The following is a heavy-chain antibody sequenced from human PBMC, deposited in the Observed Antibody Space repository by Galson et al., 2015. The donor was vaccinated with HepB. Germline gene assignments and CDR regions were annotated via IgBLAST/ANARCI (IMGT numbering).Heavy chain of an antibody. J-gene: IGHJ4*02. D-gene: IGHD2-2*01. Sequence: SLRLSCAASGFTFSSYAMSWVRQAPGKGLEWVSAISGSGGSTYYADSVKGRFTISRDNSKNTLYLQMNSLRAEDTAVYYCAKDFLYCSSTSCSNHDYWGQGTLVTVSS. V-gene: IGHV3-23*01. CDR2: ISGSGGST. CDR3: AKDFLYCSSTSCSNHDY. CDR1: GFTFSSYA.